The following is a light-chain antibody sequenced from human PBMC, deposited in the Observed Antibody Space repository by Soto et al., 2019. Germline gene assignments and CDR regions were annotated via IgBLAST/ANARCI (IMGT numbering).Light chain of an antibody. CDR2: KAS. CDR3: QQYNSYV. J-gene: IGKJ3*01. Sequence: DIQMTQTPSILSASVGDRVILTCRASQSIGNWLAWYQQKPGKAPKLLIYKASSLESGVPTRFSGSGSGTDFTLTISSLQPEDFATYYCQQYNSYVFGPGTNVDN. V-gene: IGKV1-5*03. CDR1: QSIGNW.